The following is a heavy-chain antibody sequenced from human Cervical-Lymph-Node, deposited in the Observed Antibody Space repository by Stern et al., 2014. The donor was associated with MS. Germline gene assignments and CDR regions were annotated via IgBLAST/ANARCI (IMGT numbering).Heavy chain of an antibody. CDR3: ARGPKFGAFEL. Sequence: QVQLVQSGAEVKKSGASVKVSCKASGYTFTGSFMHWVRQAPGQGLEWMGRIHPKSGCTDYADEVEGRLNLSRATSISTAYMEVSRLTSDDTAVYFCARGPKFGAFELWGQGTLVTISA. D-gene: IGHD3-3*01. V-gene: IGHV1-2*06. J-gene: IGHJ3*01. CDR1: GYTFTGSF. CDR2: IHPKSGCT.